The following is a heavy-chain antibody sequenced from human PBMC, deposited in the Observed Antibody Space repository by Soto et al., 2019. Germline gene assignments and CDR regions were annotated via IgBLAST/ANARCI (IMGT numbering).Heavy chain of an antibody. Sequence: EVQLLESGGGLVQPGGSLRLSCAASGFTFSSYAMSWVRQAPGKGLEWVSAISGSGGSTYYADYLKGRFTISRDNSKNTLDLQMNSLRAEDTAVYYCAKEGCSSTSCNPGRYYYCMDVWGKGTTVTVSS. CDR2: ISGSGGST. J-gene: IGHJ6*03. CDR1: GFTFSSYA. CDR3: AKEGCSSTSCNPGRYYYCMDV. D-gene: IGHD2-2*01. V-gene: IGHV3-23*01.